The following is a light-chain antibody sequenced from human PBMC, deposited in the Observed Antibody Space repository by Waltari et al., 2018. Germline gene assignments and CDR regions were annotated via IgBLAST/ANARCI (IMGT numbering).Light chain of an antibody. CDR2: DVS. Sequence: QSALTQPASVSGSPGQSITISCTGTSSDVGGYNYVPWYQQHPGKAPKLMIYDVSNRPSGVSNRFSGSKSCTTASLTISGIQAEDEADYYCSSYTSSSTDVFGTGTKVTVL. CDR1: SSDVGGYNY. CDR3: SSYTSSSTDV. V-gene: IGLV2-14*01. J-gene: IGLJ1*01.